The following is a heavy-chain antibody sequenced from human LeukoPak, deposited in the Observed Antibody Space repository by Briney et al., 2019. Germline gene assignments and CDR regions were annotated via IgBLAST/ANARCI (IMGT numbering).Heavy chain of an antibody. CDR1: GFTFDDYA. J-gene: IGHJ4*02. D-gene: IGHD6-19*01. Sequence: PGGSLRLSCAASGFTFDDYAMHWVRQAPGNSLEWVSLISGDGGSTYYADSVKGRFTISRDNSKNSLYLQMNSLRTEDTALYYCAKGEQWLLPYWGQGTLVTVAS. CDR3: AKGEQWLLPY. CDR2: ISGDGGST. V-gene: IGHV3-43*02.